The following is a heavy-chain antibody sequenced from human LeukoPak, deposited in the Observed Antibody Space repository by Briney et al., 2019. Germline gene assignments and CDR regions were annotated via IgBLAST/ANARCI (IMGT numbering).Heavy chain of an antibody. Sequence: GGSLRLSCAASGFTFSSYEMNWVRQAPGKGLEWVSYISSSGSTIYYADSVKGRFTISRDNAKNSLYLQMDSLRAEDTAVYYCARAPEESEWELGLGFYFDYWGQGTLVTVSS. V-gene: IGHV3-48*03. CDR2: ISSSGSTI. D-gene: IGHD1-26*01. J-gene: IGHJ4*02. CDR3: ARAPEESEWELGLGFYFDY. CDR1: GFTFSSYE.